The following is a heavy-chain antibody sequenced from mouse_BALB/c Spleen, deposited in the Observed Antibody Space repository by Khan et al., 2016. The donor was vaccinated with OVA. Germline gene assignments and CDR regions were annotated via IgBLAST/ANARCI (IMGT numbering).Heavy chain of an antibody. Sequence: SGPEVVKPGASVKMSCKASGYTFTSYVMHWVKQTPGQGLEWIGYIYPFNDATKFNEKFNGKATLTSDKSSSTAYMELSSLTSEDSAVYYCAPDGSYYVEFVYWGQGTLVTVDA. J-gene: IGHJ3*01. CDR3: APDGSYYVEFVY. V-gene: IGHV1S136*01. D-gene: IGHD1-1*01. CDR2: IYPFNDAT. CDR1: GYTFTSYV.